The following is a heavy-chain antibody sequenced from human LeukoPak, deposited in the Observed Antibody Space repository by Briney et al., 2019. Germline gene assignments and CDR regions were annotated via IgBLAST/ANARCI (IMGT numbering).Heavy chain of an antibody. CDR3: AKARSTNYYYGMDV. D-gene: IGHD2-2*01. CDR2: ISWSGGAT. V-gene: IGHV3-43*01. Sequence: GGSLRLSCAASGLSFHESDMHWVRRAPGKGLEWVSFISWSGGATYYADSVKGRFTISRVNSKNSLYLQMDSLRSEDTALYFCAKARSTNYYYGMDVWGQGTSVTVSS. CDR1: GLSFHESD. J-gene: IGHJ6*02.